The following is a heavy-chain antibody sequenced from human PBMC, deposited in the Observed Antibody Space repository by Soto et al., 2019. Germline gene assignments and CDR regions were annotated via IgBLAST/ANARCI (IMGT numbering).Heavy chain of an antibody. J-gene: IGHJ5*02. CDR3: ARGRREYDILTGYPLKYNWFDP. V-gene: IGHV1-8*01. Sequence: ASVKVSCKASGYTFTSYDINWVRQATGQGLEWMGWMNPNSGNTGYAQKFQGRVTMTRNTSISTAYMELSSLRSEDTAVYYCARGRREYDILTGYPLKYNWFDPWGQGTLVTVPQ. D-gene: IGHD3-9*01. CDR1: GYTFTSYD. CDR2: MNPNSGNT.